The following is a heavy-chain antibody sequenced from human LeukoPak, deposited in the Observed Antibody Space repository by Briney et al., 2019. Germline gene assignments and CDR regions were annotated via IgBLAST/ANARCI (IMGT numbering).Heavy chain of an antibody. D-gene: IGHD3/OR15-3a*01. CDR1: GFTFEDYG. Sequence: GGSLRLSCVVSGFTFEDYGMSWVRQGPGKGPEWVSSITWNGGRRGYADSVKGRFTISRDNAKNSMYLQMNSLRAEDTALYYCARGWTGDPAPYYFDYWGQGTLVTVSS. CDR3: ARGWTGDPAPYYFDY. J-gene: IGHJ4*02. CDR2: ITWNGGRR. V-gene: IGHV3-20*04.